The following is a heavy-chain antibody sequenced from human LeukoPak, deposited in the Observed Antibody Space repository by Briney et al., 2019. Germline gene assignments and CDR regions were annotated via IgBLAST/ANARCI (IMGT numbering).Heavy chain of an antibody. V-gene: IGHV3-30-3*01. J-gene: IGHJ4*02. D-gene: IGHD6-19*01. Sequence: AGGSLRLSCAAPGFTFSSYAMHWVRQAPGKGLEWVAVISYDGSNKYYADSVKGRFTISRDNSKNTLYLQMNSLRAEDTAVYYCARGRIAVAGFDYWGQGTLVTVSS. CDR3: ARGRIAVAGFDY. CDR2: ISYDGSNK. CDR1: GFTFSSYA.